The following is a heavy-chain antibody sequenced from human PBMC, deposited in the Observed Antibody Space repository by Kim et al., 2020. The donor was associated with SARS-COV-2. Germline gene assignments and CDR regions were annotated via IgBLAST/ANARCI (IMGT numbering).Heavy chain of an antibody. J-gene: IGHJ4*02. CDR1: GFIIRTYW. CDR3: VSDPGTY. CDR2: IKEDGSEA. V-gene: IGHV3-7*01. D-gene: IGHD3-10*01. Sequence: GGSLRLSCVASGFIIRTYWMTWVRQPPGKGLEWVGNIKEDGSEAYYADSVKGRFTISRDNAKNSLYLQMNSLRAEDTAVYYCVSDPGTYWGEGTLVIVSS.